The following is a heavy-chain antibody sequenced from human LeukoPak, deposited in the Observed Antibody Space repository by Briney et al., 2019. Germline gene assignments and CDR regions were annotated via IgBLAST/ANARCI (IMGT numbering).Heavy chain of an antibody. CDR3: AREDSGSYYNYYYFYMDV. J-gene: IGHJ6*03. CDR1: GGSISSDNYS. CDR2: VYTSGNT. V-gene: IGHV4-61*02. Sequence: PSQTLSLTCTVSGGSISSDNYSWSWIRQPAGKGLEWIGRVYTSGNTNYNPSLKSRVTLSVDTSKTQFSLRLSSVTAADTAVYYCAREDSGSYYNYYYFYMDVWGKGTTVTISS. D-gene: IGHD3-10*01.